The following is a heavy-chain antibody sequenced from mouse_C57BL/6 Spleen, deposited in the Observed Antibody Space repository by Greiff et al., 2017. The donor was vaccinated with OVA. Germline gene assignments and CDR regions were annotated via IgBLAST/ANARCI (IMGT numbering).Heavy chain of an antibody. D-gene: IGHD1-1*01. Sequence: DVMLVESGGGLVKPGGSLKLSCAASGFTFSDYGMHWVRQAPEKGLEWVAYISSGSSTIYYADTVKGRFTISRDNAKNTLFRQMTSLRSDDTAMYYCARTGYYGSSYGYFDVWGTGTTVTVSS. J-gene: IGHJ1*03. CDR3: ARTGYYGSSYGYFDV. CDR2: ISSGSSTI. V-gene: IGHV5-17*01. CDR1: GFTFSDYG.